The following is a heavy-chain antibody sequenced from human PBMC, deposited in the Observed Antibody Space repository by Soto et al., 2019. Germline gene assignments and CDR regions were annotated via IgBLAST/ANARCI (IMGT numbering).Heavy chain of an antibody. J-gene: IGHJ4*02. CDR3: AKTSSGWYNFDS. CDR2: ISGSDGTT. V-gene: IGHV3-23*01. Sequence: ESGGGLIQPGGSLRLSCAASGFTFSNYAMSWVRQAPGEGLEWVSAISGSDGTTYYAGSVKGRFTISRDNTKNTLYLQMSSLRAEDTALYYCAKTSSGWYNFDSWGQGTLVTVSS. D-gene: IGHD6-19*01. CDR1: GFTFSNYA.